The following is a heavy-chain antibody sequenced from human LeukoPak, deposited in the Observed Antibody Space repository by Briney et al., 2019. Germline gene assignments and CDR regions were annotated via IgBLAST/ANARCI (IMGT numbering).Heavy chain of an antibody. J-gene: IGHJ4*02. Sequence: ASVKVSCKASGYTFTSNYIHWVRLAPGQGLEWMGMIYPRDGSTSYAQKFQGRVTVTRDTSTSTVHMELSGLRSEDAAVYYCARDQEGFDYWGQGTLVTVSS. CDR1: GYTFTSNY. V-gene: IGHV1-46*01. CDR2: IYPRDGST. CDR3: ARDQEGFDY.